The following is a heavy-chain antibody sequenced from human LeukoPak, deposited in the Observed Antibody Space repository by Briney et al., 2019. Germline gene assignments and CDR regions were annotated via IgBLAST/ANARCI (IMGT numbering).Heavy chain of an antibody. V-gene: IGHV4-34*01. D-gene: IGHD4-17*01. CDR3: ASIHYGDPNFDY. CDR2: INHSGST. CDR1: GGSFSGYY. J-gene: IGHJ4*02. Sequence: SETLSLTCAVYGGSFSGYYWSWIRQPPGKGLEWIGEINHSGSTNYNPSLKSRVTISVDTSKNQFSLKLSSVTAADTAVYYCASIHYGDPNFDYWGQGTLVTVSS.